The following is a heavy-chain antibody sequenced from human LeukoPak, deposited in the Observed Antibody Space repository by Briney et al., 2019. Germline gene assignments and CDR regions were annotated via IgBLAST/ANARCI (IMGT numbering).Heavy chain of an antibody. Sequence: SETLSLTCTVSGGSISSYYWSWIRQPPGKGLEWIGYIYYSGSTNYNPSLESRVTISVDTSKNQFSLKLGSVTAADTAVYYCARASCSGGSCYGLEYYFDYWGQGTLVTVSS. D-gene: IGHD2-15*01. CDR2: IYYSGST. CDR1: GGSISSYY. CDR3: ARASCSGGSCYGLEYYFDY. J-gene: IGHJ4*02. V-gene: IGHV4-59*01.